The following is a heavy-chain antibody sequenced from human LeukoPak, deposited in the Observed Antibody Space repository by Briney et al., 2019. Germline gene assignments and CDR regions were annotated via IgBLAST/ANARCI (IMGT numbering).Heavy chain of an antibody. CDR3: ARQGHDILTGWGWFDP. J-gene: IGHJ5*02. Sequence: SETLSLTCTVSGGSISTNSYYWGWIRQPPGKGLEWIGSIYYSGSTNYNPSLKSRVTISVDTSKNQFSLKLSSVTAADMAVYYCARQGHDILTGWGWFDPWGQGTLVTVSS. V-gene: IGHV4-39*01. CDR2: IYYSGST. D-gene: IGHD3-9*01. CDR1: GGSISTNSYY.